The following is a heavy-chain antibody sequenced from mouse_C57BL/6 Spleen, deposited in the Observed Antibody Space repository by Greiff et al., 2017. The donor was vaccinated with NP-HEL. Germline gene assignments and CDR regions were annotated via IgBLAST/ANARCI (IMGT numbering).Heavy chain of an antibody. CDR2: IDPETGGT. CDR1: GYTFTDYE. V-gene: IGHV1-15*01. CDR3: TRSYDYGGGGFDY. Sequence: VQLQQSGAELVRPGASVTLSCKASGYTFTDYEMHWVKQTPVHGLEWIGAIDPETGGTAYNQKFKGKAILTADKSSSTAYMELRSLTSEDSAVYYCTRSYDYGGGGFDYWGQGTTLTVSS. D-gene: IGHD2-4*01. J-gene: IGHJ2*01.